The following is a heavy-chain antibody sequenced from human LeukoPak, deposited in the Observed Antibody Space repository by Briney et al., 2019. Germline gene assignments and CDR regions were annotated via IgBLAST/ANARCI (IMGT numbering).Heavy chain of an antibody. J-gene: IGHJ5*02. CDR1: GFTVSYNY. V-gene: IGHV3-53*01. CDR2: MYSRGDT. Sequence: GGSLRLSCAASGFTVSYNYMSWVRQAPGKGLEWVSVMYSRGDTYYAKSVKGRFTFSRDISKNTLYLQMNGLRTEDTAMYYCARDAPQVPAAGVLASWGQGTLVIVSS. CDR3: ARDAPQVPAAGVLAS. D-gene: IGHD6-13*01.